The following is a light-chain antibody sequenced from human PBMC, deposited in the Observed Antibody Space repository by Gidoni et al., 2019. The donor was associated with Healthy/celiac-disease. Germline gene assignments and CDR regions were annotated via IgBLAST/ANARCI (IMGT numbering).Light chain of an antibody. V-gene: IGKV1-5*03. CDR3: QQYNSYSWT. CDR1: QSISSW. Sequence: DIQMTQSPSTLSASVGDRVTITCRASQSISSWLAGYRQKPGKAPKLLIFKASSLESGVPSRFSGSGSGKEFTLTIGELQPDDFATYYCQQYNSYSWTFGQXTKVEI. CDR2: KAS. J-gene: IGKJ1*01.